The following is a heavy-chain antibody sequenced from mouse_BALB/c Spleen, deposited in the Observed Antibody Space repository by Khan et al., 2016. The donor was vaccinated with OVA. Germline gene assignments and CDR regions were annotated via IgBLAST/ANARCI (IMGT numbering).Heavy chain of an antibody. V-gene: IGHV3-5*02. CDR2: IFYSGTT. CDR1: GISITTGNYR. J-gene: IGHJ2*01. Sequence: EVKLLESGPGLVKPSQTVSLTCTVTGISITTGNYRWSWIRQFPGNKLEWIGYIFYSGTTTYNPSLASRASITRDTSKNQFFLEMNSLTAEDRATYYCARDRGGFDSYYFDYWGQGTTLTASS. D-gene: IGHD2-2*01. CDR3: ARDRGGFDSYYFDY.